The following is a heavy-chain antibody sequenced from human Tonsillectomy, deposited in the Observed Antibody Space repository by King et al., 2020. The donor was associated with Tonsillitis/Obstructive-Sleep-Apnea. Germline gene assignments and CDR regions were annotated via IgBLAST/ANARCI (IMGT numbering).Heavy chain of an antibody. CDR1: GFSLSNARMG. CDR2: IFSNDEK. V-gene: IGHV2-26*01. D-gene: IGHD6-13*01. CDR3: ARTPAAGLYYYYYMDV. Sequence: TLKESGPVLVKPTETLTLTCTVSGFSLSNARMGVSWIRQPLGKALEWLAHIFSNDEKSYSTSLKSRLTISKDTSKSQVVLTMTNMDPVDTATYYCARTPAAGLYYYYYMDVWGKGTTVTVSS. J-gene: IGHJ6*03.